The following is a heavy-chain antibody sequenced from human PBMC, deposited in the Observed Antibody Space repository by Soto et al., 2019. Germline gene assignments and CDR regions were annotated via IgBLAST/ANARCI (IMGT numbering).Heavy chain of an antibody. CDR3: ERDVYGGNSGMDAFDI. Sequence: PGGSLRLSCAASGFTFSSYEMNWVRQAPGKGLEWVSYISSSGSTIYYADSVKGRFTISRDNAKNSLYLQMNSLRAESTAVYYCERDVYGGNSGMDAFDIWGQGTMVTVSS. J-gene: IGHJ3*02. CDR1: GFTFSSYE. V-gene: IGHV3-48*03. D-gene: IGHD2-21*02. CDR2: ISSSGSTI.